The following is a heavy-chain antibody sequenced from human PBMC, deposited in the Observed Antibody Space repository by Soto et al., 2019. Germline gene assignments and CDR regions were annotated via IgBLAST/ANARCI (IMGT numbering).Heavy chain of an antibody. Sequence: GGTLSLSCAASVFPFRSFTMNWVRQAPGKGLEWVSTISSNSAYIYYTDALRGRFTISRDNAKNSLHLQMNSLRAEDTAVYYCTRDASRDSSARGWFDPWGPGTLVTVSS. CDR3: TRDASRDSSARGWFDP. V-gene: IGHV3-21*01. CDR2: ISSNSAYI. CDR1: VFPFRSFT. J-gene: IGHJ5*02. D-gene: IGHD6-13*01.